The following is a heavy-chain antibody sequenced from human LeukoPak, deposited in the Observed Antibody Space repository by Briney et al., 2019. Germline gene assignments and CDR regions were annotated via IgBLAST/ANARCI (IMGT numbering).Heavy chain of an antibody. CDR3: AKAATYFYGSVTYDWFES. CDR1: GFTFSSYW. CDR2: IESSGLT. D-gene: IGHD3-10*01. J-gene: IGHJ5*01. V-gene: IGHV3-74*01. Sequence: QPGGSLRLSCEASGFTFSSYWMHWVRQIPGKGLMWVSRIESSGLTLYADSVRDRFTISRDNGKNTIYLQMNSLRVDDTAIYYCAKAATYFYGSVTYDWFESWGQGTLVTVSS.